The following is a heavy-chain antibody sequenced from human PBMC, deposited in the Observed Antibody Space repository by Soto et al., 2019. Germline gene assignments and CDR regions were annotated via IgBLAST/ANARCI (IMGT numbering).Heavy chain of an antibody. J-gene: IGHJ5*02. CDR3: AREAGVLTGYYEALGWFDP. CDR1: GGTFSSYP. V-gene: IGHV1-69*04. Sequence: ASVKVSCKASGGTFSSYPISWVRQAPGQGLEWMGRIIPILGIANYAQKFQGRVTITADKSTSTAYMELSSLRSEDTAVYYCAREAGVLTGYYEALGWFDPWGQGTLVTVSS. D-gene: IGHD3-9*01. CDR2: IIPILGIA.